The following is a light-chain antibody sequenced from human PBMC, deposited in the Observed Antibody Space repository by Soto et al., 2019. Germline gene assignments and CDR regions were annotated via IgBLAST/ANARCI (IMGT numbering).Light chain of an antibody. CDR1: QTVGSK. J-gene: IGKJ1*01. CDR2: GAS. V-gene: IGKV3-15*01. CDR3: QQYNNWPRT. Sequence: EIVMTQSPATLSVYPGERATLSCRASQTVGSKLAWYQQKPGQVPRLLIYGASTRATGIPARFSGSGSGTEFTLTISRLQFEDFAVYYCQQYNNWPRTFGQGTKVEIK.